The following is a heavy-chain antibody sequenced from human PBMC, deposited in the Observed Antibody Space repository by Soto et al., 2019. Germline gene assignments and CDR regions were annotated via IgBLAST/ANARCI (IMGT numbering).Heavy chain of an antibody. D-gene: IGHD2-8*02. CDR3: ARDKSFVRVVQPKEGFDH. V-gene: IGHV1-69*13. J-gene: IGHJ5*02. CDR2: IIPIFGTA. Sequence: SVKVSCKASGGTFSSYAISWVRQAPGQGLEWMGGIIPIFGTANYAQKFQGRVTITADESTSTAYMELSSLRSEDTAVYYCARDKSFVRVVQPKEGFDHWGQGTLVTVSS. CDR1: GGTFSSYA.